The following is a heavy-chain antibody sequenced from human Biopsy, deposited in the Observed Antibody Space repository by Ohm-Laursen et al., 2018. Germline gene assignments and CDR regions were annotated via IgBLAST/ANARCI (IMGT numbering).Heavy chain of an antibody. J-gene: IGHJ6*02. CDR2: IYYSGST. CDR3: ARAANSTGWPYYYFNGMDV. V-gene: IGHV4-59*01. D-gene: IGHD2/OR15-2a*01. Sequence: GTLSLTCAVSGGSISSDYWSWIRQTPGKGLEWIGYIYYSGSTNYNPSLKSRVTISVDTSKNRFSLRLNSVTAADTAVYYCARAANSTGWPYYYFNGMDVWGQGTTVTVSS. CDR1: GGSISSDY.